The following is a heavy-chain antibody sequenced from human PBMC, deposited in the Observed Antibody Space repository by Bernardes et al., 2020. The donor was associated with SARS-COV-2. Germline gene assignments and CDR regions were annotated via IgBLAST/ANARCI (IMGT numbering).Heavy chain of an antibody. CDR1: GFTVSSNY. D-gene: IGHD2-2*01. Sequence: GGSLRLSCAASGFTVSSNYMTWVRQAPGKGLEWVSVLYSGGNAYHADSVKGRFTISRDNSKNTLYLQMNSLRVEDTAVYYCTSGKVPLTYWGQGTLLTVSS. J-gene: IGHJ4*02. CDR2: LYSGGNA. V-gene: IGHV3-66*01. CDR3: TSGKVPLTY.